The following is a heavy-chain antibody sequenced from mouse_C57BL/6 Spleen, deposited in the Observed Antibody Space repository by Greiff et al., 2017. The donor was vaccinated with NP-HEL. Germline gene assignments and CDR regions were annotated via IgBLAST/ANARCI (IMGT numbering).Heavy chain of an antibody. J-gene: IGHJ1*03. CDR1: GFTFSDYG. CDR2: ISSGSSTI. V-gene: IGHV5-17*01. D-gene: IGHD2-1*01. CDR3: ARRDYGNYEWYFDV. Sequence: EVQLVESGGGLVKPGGSLKLSCAASGFTFSDYGMHWVRQAPEKGLEWVAYISSGSSTIYYADTVKGRFTISRDNAKNTLFLQMTSLRSEDTAMYYCARRDYGNYEWYFDVWGTGTTVTVSS.